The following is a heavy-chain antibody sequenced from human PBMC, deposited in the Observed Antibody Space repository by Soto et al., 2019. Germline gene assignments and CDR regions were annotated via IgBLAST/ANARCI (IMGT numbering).Heavy chain of an antibody. V-gene: IGHV1-18*01. J-gene: IGHJ4*02. Sequence: QVQLVQSGAEVKKPGASVKVSCKASGYTFTSYGLSWVRQAPGQGLEWMGWISPYNGNTNYAQKLQGRVTMTTDTSTRTAYMELRSPRSDDTAVYYCARAPETIVGATIDYWGQGTLVTVSS. CDR1: GYTFTSYG. CDR3: ARAPETIVGATIDY. D-gene: IGHD1-26*01. CDR2: ISPYNGNT.